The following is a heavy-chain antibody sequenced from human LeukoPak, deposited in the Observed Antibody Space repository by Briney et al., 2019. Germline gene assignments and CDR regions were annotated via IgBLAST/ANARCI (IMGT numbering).Heavy chain of an antibody. J-gene: IGHJ4*02. D-gene: IGHD4-23*01. Sequence: GGSLRLSCAASGFTFDDYGMSWVRQAPGKGLEWVSRINSDGSSTSYADSVKGRFTISRDNAKNTLYLQMSSLRAEDTAVYYCASNSFPRYWGQGTLVTVSS. CDR3: ASNSFPRY. CDR2: INSDGSST. CDR1: GFTFDDYG. V-gene: IGHV3-74*01.